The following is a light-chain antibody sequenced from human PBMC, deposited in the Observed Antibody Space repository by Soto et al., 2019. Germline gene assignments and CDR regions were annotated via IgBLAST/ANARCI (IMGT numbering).Light chain of an antibody. CDR1: QSVSSN. Sequence: EIVMTQSPATLSVSPGERATLCCRASQSVSSNLAWYQQKPGQAPRLLIYGASTRATGIPARFGGSGSGTEFILTISSLQSEDFAVYYCQQYHKWPLTFGGGTKVEI. J-gene: IGKJ4*01. CDR2: GAS. V-gene: IGKV3-15*01. CDR3: QQYHKWPLT.